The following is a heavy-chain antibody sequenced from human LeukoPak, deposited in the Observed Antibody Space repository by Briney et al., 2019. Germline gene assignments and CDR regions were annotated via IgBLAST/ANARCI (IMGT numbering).Heavy chain of an antibody. CDR2: ISGSGAST. D-gene: IGHD3-22*01. V-gene: IGHV3-23*01. J-gene: IGHJ4*02. CDR3: AKAYYDSSGYYSFDY. Sequence: GGSLRLSCAASGFTFSSCAMSWVRQAPGKGLEWVSGISGSGASTYYAGSVRGRFTISRDNSKNTLYLQMNSPRAEDTAVYYCAKAYYDSSGYYSFDYWGQGTLVTVSS. CDR1: GFTFSSCA.